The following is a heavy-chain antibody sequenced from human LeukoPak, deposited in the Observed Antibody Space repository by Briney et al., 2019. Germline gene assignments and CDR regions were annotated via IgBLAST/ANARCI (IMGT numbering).Heavy chain of an antibody. CDR2: ISSSSRYK. CDR3: ARDHLVVVPTATGDYYYYYMDV. V-gene: IGHV3-21*01. D-gene: IGHD2-2*01. Sequence: GGSLRLTCAASGFTLSSYSMNWVRQAPGKGLEWVSSISSSSRYKYYADSVKGRFTISRDNAKNSLYLQMNSLRAEDTAVYYCARDHLVVVPTATGDYYYYYMDVWGKGTTVTVSS. CDR1: GFTLSSYS. J-gene: IGHJ6*03.